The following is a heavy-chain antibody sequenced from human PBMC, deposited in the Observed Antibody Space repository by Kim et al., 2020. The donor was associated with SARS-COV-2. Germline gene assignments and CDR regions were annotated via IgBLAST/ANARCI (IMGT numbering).Heavy chain of an antibody. J-gene: IGHJ5*02. D-gene: IGHD2-15*01. Sequence: ASVKVSCKASGYTFTSYYMHWVRQAPGQGPEWMGVINPSGGSTNHAQKFQGRVTMTTDTSTSTVYMELSSLESEDTAVYFCARGRYCSGGTCYGFDPWGQGTLVTVSS. V-gene: IGHV1-46*01. CDR3: ARGRYCSGGTCYGFDP. CDR2: INPSGGST. CDR1: GYTFTSYY.